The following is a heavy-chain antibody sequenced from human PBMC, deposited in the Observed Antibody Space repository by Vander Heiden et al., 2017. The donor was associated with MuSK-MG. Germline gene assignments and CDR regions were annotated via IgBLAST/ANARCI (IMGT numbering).Heavy chain of an antibody. V-gene: IGHV2-5*01. CDR3: AHRAYGDSPFYFDY. Sequence: HITLKESGPPLGKPRQTLTRSCTVSGCSLRTSGVGSGRILQPPGKALEWLALIYWNDDNLYSPSLKGKRTITKDTSKTQVVLTMTNIDPVDTATYYCAHRAYGDSPFYFDYWGHGTLVTVSS. CDR1: GCSLRTSGVG. CDR2: IYWNDDN. D-gene: IGHD4-17*01. J-gene: IGHJ4*01.